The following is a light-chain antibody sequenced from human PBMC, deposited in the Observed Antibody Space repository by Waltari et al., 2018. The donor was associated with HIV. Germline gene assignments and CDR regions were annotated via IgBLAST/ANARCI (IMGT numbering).Light chain of an antibody. Sequence: DIQMTQSPSSLSASVGDRVTITCRASQSITNFLSWYQQKPWKAPKLLIYAASSLQSGVPSRFSGSGSGTEFTLTISSLQPEDFATYYCQQSYSARYTFGQWTKLEIK. CDR2: AAS. CDR3: QQSYSARYT. J-gene: IGKJ2*01. V-gene: IGKV1-39*01. CDR1: QSITNF.